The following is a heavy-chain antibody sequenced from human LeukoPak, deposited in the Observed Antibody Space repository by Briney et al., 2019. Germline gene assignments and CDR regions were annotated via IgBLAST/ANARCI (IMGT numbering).Heavy chain of an antibody. V-gene: IGHV4-30-4*01. Sequence: SETLSLTCTVSGGSISSGDYYWSWIRQPPGKGLEWIGYIYYSGSTYYNPSLKSRVTMSVDTSKNQFSLKLSSVTAADTAVYYCARVDPSSLTFFGPWGQGTLVTVSS. CDR2: IYYSGST. J-gene: IGHJ5*02. CDR3: ARVDPSSLTFFGP. D-gene: IGHD6-6*01. CDR1: GGSISSGDYY.